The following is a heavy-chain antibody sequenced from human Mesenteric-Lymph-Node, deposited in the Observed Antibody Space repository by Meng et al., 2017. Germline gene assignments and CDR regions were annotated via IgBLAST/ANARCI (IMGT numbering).Heavy chain of an antibody. V-gene: IGHV3-20*04. D-gene: IGHD2-15*01. CDR1: GFTFDDYG. Sequence: GESLKISCAASGFTFDDYGMSWVRQAPGKGLEWVSVINWNGGSTGYADSVKGRFTISRDNAKNSLYLQMNSLRAEDTALYYCARAYCSGGSCPAYYYYYGMDVWGQGTTVTVSS. CDR2: INWNGGST. J-gene: IGHJ6*02. CDR3: ARAYCSGGSCPAYYYYYGMDV.